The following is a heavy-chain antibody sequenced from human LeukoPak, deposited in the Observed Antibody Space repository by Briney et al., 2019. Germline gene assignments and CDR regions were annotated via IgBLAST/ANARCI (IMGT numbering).Heavy chain of an antibody. Sequence: GGSLRLSCAASGFTFSSAAMTWVRQAPGKGLEWVSYISGSGSTIYYADSVKGRFTISRDNAKDSLYLQMNSLRAEDTAVYYCARVRSGYSHENYFDYWGQGTLVTVSS. V-gene: IGHV3-48*03. CDR2: ISGSGSTI. D-gene: IGHD5-18*01. CDR1: GFTFSSAA. J-gene: IGHJ4*02. CDR3: ARVRSGYSHENYFDY.